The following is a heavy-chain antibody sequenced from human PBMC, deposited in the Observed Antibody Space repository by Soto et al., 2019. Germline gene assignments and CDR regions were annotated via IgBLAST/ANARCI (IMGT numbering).Heavy chain of an antibody. CDR3: AKPTGYCSGGSCYIFDY. V-gene: IGHV3-23*01. D-gene: IGHD2-15*01. Sequence: PGGSLRLSCAASGFTFSSYAMSWVRQAPGKGLEWVSAISGSGGSTYYADSVKGRFTISRDNSKNTLYLQMNSLRAEDTAVYYCAKPTGYCSGGSCYIFDYWGQGTLVTVSS. J-gene: IGHJ4*02. CDR2: ISGSGGST. CDR1: GFTFSSYA.